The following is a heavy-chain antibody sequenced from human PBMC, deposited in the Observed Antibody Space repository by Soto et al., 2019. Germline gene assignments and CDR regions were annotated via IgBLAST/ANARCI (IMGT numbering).Heavy chain of an antibody. D-gene: IGHD6-6*01. Sequence: EVQLAESGGGLAQPGGYLRLSCAASGCTLSGYAMDWVRQAPGKGLEYVSGISSNGVGTYYANSVQGRFTISRDNSKNTVYLQMGSLRPEDMAVYYCARRARPDFYYMDAWGTGTTVTVSS. V-gene: IGHV3-64*01. CDR2: ISSNGVGT. CDR3: ARRARPDFYYMDA. J-gene: IGHJ6*03. CDR1: GCTLSGYA.